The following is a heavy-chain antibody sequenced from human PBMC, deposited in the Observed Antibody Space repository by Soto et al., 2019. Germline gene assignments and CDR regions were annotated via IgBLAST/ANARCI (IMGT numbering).Heavy chain of an antibody. CDR1: GVPFSGYG. Sequence: GGSLSVSCSAAGVPFSGYGMHLVRQDPGKGLEWVAVISYDGSNKYYADSVKGRFTISRDNSKNTLYLQMNSLRAEDTAVYYCAKAPGGNQWYYFDYWGQGTLVTVSS. CDR3: AKAPGGNQWYYFDY. V-gene: IGHV3-30*18. CDR2: ISYDGSNK. J-gene: IGHJ4*02. D-gene: IGHD2-15*01.